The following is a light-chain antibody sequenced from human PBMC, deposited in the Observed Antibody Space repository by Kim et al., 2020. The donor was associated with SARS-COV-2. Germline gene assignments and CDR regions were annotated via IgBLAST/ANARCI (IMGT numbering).Light chain of an antibody. Sequence: DIQMTQSPSSLSASVGDRVTITCRASQSISNYLNWYQQKPGEAPKLLIYAASSLQSGVPSRFSGGGSGTDFTLTISSVQPEDFATYYCQQSYSTPLTFGGGTKLEI. CDR1: QSISNY. CDR3: QQSYSTPLT. J-gene: IGKJ4*01. CDR2: AAS. V-gene: IGKV1-39*01.